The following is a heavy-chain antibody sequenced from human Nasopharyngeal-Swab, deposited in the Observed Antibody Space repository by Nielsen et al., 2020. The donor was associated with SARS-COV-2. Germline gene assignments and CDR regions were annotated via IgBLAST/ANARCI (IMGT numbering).Heavy chain of an antibody. CDR1: GFTFSDYY. CDR3: ARTDPGVPS. J-gene: IGHJ4*02. Sequence: GESLKISCVASGFTFSDYYMTWIRQAPGKGLEWVSYISGSGTTIYYTDSVKGRFTISRDNAKNSLYLQMNSLRADGTAVYYCARTDPGVPSWGQGTLVTVSS. D-gene: IGHD7-27*01. V-gene: IGHV3-11*01. CDR2: ISGSGTTI.